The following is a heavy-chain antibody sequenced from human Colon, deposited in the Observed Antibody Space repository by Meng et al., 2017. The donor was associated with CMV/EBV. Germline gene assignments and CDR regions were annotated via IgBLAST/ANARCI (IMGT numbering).Heavy chain of an antibody. Sequence: SVKVSCKASGDTFNNFVFNWIRQAPGQGLEWMGSIYPVLGVKHYAQRFRGRVTISADKSTSTAYMELSSLRSEDTAVYYCARDQCSSTSCPAWGQGTLVTVSS. V-gene: IGHV1-69*04. J-gene: IGHJ5*02. D-gene: IGHD2-2*01. CDR2: IYPVLGVK. CDR3: ARDQCSSTSCPA. CDR1: GDTFNNFV.